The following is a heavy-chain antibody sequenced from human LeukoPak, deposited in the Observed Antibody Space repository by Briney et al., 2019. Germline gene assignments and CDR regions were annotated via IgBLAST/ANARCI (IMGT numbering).Heavy chain of an antibody. V-gene: IGHV3-21*01. CDR3: ARTIAATGKGLDTFDI. Sequence: GGSLRLSCAASGFTFTAHSMNWVRQAPGKGLEWVSSISRSGGFIYYLDSVKGRFTTSRDNAKNSLYLQMNNPRAEDTAVYYCARTIAATGKGLDTFDIWGQGTLVTVSS. CDR2: ISRSGGFI. D-gene: IGHD6-13*01. J-gene: IGHJ3*02. CDR1: GFTFTAHS.